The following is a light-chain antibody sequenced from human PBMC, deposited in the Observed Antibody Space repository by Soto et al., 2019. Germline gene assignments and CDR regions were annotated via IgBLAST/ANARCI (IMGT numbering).Light chain of an antibody. V-gene: IGKV1-27*01. Sequence: DIQMTQSPSSLSASVGDRVTITCRASQGISNYLAWYQQKPGKVPKLLIDAAATLQSVVPCRFSGRGSGTDFTLTISSLQPEDVAPYYCQKYNSAPQTFGQRTKVEIK. CDR3: QKYNSAPQT. CDR2: AAA. J-gene: IGKJ1*01. CDR1: QGISNY.